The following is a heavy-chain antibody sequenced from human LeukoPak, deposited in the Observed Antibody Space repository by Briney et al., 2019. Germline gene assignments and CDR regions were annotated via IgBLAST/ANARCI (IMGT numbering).Heavy chain of an antibody. CDR3: ARVLYYYDSSGYSPVYYYYMDA. CDR2: IIPIFGTA. J-gene: IGHJ6*03. D-gene: IGHD3-22*01. CDR1: GGTFSSYA. Sequence: GSSVKVSCKASGGTFSSYAISWVRQAPGQGLEWMGRIIPIFGTANYAQKFQGRVTITTDESTSTAYMELSSLRSEDTAVYYCARVLYYYDSSGYSPVYYYYMDAWGKGTTVTVSS. V-gene: IGHV1-69*05.